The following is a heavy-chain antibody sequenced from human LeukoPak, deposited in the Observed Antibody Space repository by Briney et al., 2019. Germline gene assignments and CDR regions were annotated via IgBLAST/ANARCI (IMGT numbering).Heavy chain of an antibody. CDR3: ARWDAYYTGGIGYSGDFAFDF. V-gene: IGHV3-23*01. J-gene: IGHJ3*01. Sequence: GGSLRLSCAASGFTFSSYAMTWVRQAPGKGLERVSAISGGGSTFYADSVKGRFTISRDNSKNSLYLQMNSLRAEDTAIYYCARWDAYYTGGIGYSGDFAFDFWGQGTLVTVSS. CDR1: GFTFSSYA. D-gene: IGHD2-8*02. CDR2: ISGGGST.